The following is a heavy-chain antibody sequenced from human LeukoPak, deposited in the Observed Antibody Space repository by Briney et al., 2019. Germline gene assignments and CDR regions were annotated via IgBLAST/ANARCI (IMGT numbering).Heavy chain of an antibody. D-gene: IGHD3-22*01. J-gene: IGHJ4*02. V-gene: IGHV1-69*05. Sequence: ASVKVSCKASGGTFSSYAISWVRQAPGQGLEWMGRIIPIFGTANYAQKFQGRVTITTDESTSTAYMELSSLRSEDTAVYYCAREEAAEYYCDSSGYYYQVDYWGQGTLVTVSS. CDR2: IIPIFGTA. CDR1: GGTFSSYA. CDR3: AREEAAEYYCDSSGYYYQVDY.